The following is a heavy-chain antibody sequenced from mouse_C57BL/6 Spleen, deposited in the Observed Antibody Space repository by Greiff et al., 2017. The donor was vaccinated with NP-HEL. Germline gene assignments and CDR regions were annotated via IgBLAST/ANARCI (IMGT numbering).Heavy chain of an antibody. J-gene: IGHJ3*01. V-gene: IGHV1-55*01. CDR3: ARDYETWFAY. Sequence: QVQLQQPGAELVKPGASVKMSCKASGYTFTSYSITSAKTPPRPFLEFLCDIYPGSGSTNYNENFKSKATLTVDTSSSTAYMQLSSLTSEDSAVYYCARDYETWFAYWGQGTLVTVSA. D-gene: IGHD2-4*01. CDR1: GYTFTSYS. CDR2: IYPGSGST.